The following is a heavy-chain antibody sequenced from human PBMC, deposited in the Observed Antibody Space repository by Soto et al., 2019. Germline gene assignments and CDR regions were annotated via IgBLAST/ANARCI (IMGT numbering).Heavy chain of an antibody. J-gene: IGHJ4*02. Sequence: EVQLVESGGGLVQPGGSLRLSCAASGFTFSSYWMHWVRQAPGKGLVWVSRINSDGSSTSYADSVKGRFTISRDNAKNTLDLQMNSLRAEVTAVYYCARDEGSGYGSGSYPLDYWGQGTLVTVSS. V-gene: IGHV3-74*01. CDR2: INSDGSST. D-gene: IGHD3-10*01. CDR3: ARDEGSGYGSGSYPLDY. CDR1: GFTFSSYW.